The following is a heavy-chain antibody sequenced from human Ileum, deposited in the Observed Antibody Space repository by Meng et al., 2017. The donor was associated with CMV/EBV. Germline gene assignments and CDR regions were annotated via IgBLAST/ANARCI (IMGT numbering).Heavy chain of an antibody. CDR3: ARGLASGWPDY. CDR1: GGSFTGYY. D-gene: IGHD3-10*01. CDR2: ITHSGRT. Sequence: QVQLPRWGAGLVKPSETLSLTCAVFGGSFTGYYWSWFRQSPGKGLEWIGEITHSGRTSYNLSLKSRVTISVDMSKYQFSLKLTSVTAADTAIYYCARGLASGWPDYWGQGTLVTVSS. V-gene: IGHV4-34*01. J-gene: IGHJ4*02.